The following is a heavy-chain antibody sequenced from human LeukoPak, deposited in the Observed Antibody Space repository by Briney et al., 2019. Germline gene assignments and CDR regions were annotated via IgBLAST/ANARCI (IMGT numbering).Heavy chain of an antibody. V-gene: IGHV3-21*04. CDR3: AKLSVWDGSGNYDY. D-gene: IGHD3-10*01. CDR2: ISSSSSYI. Sequence: GGSLRLSCAASGFTFSSYSMNWVRQAPGKGLEWVSSISSSSSYIYYADSVKGRFTISRDNAKNSLYLQMNSLRVEDTAVYYCAKLSVWDGSGNYDYWGQGTLVTVSS. J-gene: IGHJ4*02. CDR1: GFTFSSYS.